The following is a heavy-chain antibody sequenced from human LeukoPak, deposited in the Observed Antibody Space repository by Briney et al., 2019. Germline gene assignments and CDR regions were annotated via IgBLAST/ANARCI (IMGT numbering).Heavy chain of an antibody. V-gene: IGHV1-46*01. CDR3: ARDRIDFFDY. Sequence: ASVKVSCKASGYTFTKFYIHGVRQAPGQGLEWMSLINPSGGSTSYAEKFHGRVTLTRDMSTNTVYMELSSLRSEDAAVYYCARDRIDFFDYWGQGTLVTVSS. CDR2: INPSGGST. J-gene: IGHJ4*02. D-gene: IGHD3-16*02. CDR1: GYTFTKFY.